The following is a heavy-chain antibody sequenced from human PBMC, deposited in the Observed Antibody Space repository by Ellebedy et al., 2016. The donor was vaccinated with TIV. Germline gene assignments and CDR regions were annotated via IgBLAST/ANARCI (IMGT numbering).Heavy chain of an antibody. D-gene: IGHD1-26*01. J-gene: IGHJ4*02. CDR3: ARDIGYPSGDFDY. CDR2: IVGSGA. CDR1: GFTFSPYA. V-gene: IGHV3-23*01. Sequence: GESLKISCAASGFTFSPYAMSWVRQAPGKGLEWVSGIVGSGAQKYADSVKGRFTVSRDNSKNTLYLQMNSLRAEDTAVYYCARDIGYPSGDFDYWGQGTLVTVSS.